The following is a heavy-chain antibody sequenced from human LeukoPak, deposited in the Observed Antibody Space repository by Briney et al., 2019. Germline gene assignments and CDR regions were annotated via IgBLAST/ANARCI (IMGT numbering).Heavy chain of an antibody. CDR1: GYSFTSYW. J-gene: IGHJ6*03. V-gene: IGHV5-51*01. D-gene: IGHD3-9*01. Sequence: GESLKISCKGSGYSFTSYWIGWVRQMPGKGLEWMGIIYPGDSDTRYSPSLQGQVTISADKSISTAYLQWSSLKASDTAMYYCARLGYYDILTGYYTATNYYYYYYMDVWGKGTTVTVSS. CDR2: IYPGDSDT. CDR3: ARLGYYDILTGYYTATNYYYYYYMDV.